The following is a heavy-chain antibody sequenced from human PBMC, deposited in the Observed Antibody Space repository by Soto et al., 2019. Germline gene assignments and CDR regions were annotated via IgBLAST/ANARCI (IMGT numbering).Heavy chain of an antibody. CDR1: GDTFSSYT. CDR3: ARGYYSGSNPSAFDY. J-gene: IGHJ4*02. V-gene: IGHV1-69*01. Sequence: QLQLVQSGGEVRGPGSSVKVSCKASGDTFSSYTVIWVRQAPGQGLEWMGGITPTLNIAKYAEKFQGRVTITADESTSTVNMHLSSLRSEDTAVYFCARGYYSGSNPSAFDYWGQGTLVAVSS. D-gene: IGHD1-26*01. CDR2: ITPTLNIA.